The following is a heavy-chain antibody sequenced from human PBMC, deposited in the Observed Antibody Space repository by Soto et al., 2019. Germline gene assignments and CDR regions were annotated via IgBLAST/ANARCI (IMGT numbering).Heavy chain of an antibody. CDR3: ARGKVSYYYYGMDV. J-gene: IGHJ6*02. CDR2: IIPIFGTA. CDR1: GGTFSSYA. Sequence: ASVKVSCKASGGTFSSYAISWVRQAPGQGLEWMGGIIPIFGTANYAQKFQGRVTITADESTSTAYMELSSLRSEDTAVYYCARGKVSYYYYGMDVWGQGATVTVSS. V-gene: IGHV1-69*13.